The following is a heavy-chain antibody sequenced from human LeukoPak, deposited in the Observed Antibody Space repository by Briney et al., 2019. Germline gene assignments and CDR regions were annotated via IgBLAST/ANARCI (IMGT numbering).Heavy chain of an antibody. Sequence: GRSLRLSCAASGFTFEDYAMHWVRQAPGKGLERVSGITWNSGRIGYADSVKGRFTISRDNAKNSLYLQMKSLRAEDTALYYCAKDGYYDSTGYIDYWGQGTVVTVSS. CDR2: ITWNSGRI. CDR3: AKDGYYDSTGYIDY. D-gene: IGHD3-22*01. CDR1: GFTFEDYA. V-gene: IGHV3-9*01. J-gene: IGHJ4*02.